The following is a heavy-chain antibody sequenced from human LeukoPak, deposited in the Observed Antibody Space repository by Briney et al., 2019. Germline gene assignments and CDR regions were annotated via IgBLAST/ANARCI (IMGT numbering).Heavy chain of an antibody. CDR3: ARETGVYYFDY. V-gene: IGHV3-53*01. Sequence: GGSLRLSCAASGFTVSSNYMSWVRQAPGKGLEWVSVIYSGGNTYYADSVKGRFTISRDNSKNTLYLHMNSLRAEDTAVYYCARETGVYYFDYWGQGTLVTVSS. J-gene: IGHJ4*02. CDR1: GFTVSSNY. D-gene: IGHD6-13*01. CDR2: IYSGGNT.